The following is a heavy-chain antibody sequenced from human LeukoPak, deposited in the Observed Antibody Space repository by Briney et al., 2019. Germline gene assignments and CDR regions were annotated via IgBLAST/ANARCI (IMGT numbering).Heavy chain of an antibody. D-gene: IGHD6-13*01. J-gene: IGHJ6*03. V-gene: IGHV4-39*07. CDR2: ISYSGRI. CDR3: ARLNSSSWYGYYYYYMDV. Sequence: SETLSLTCTVSGGSIHSSDSYWGWIRQPPGKGLEWIGTISYSGRIYYNPSLKSRVTISGDTSNNQFSLKLSSVTAADTAVYYCARLNSSSWYGYYYYYMDVWGKGTTVTISS. CDR1: GGSIHSSDSY.